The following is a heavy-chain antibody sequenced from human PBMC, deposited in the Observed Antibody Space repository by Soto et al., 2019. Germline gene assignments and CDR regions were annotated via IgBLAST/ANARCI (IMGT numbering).Heavy chain of an antibody. CDR2: ISGSGGST. Sequence: GGSLRLSCAASGFTFSSYAMSWVRQAPGKGLEWVSAISGSGGSTYYADSVKGRFTISRDSSKNTLYLQMNSLRAEDTAVYYCAKAYYYDSSGSTTLDYWGQGTLVTVSS. D-gene: IGHD3-22*01. CDR3: AKAYYYDSSGSTTLDY. J-gene: IGHJ4*02. V-gene: IGHV3-23*01. CDR1: GFTFSSYA.